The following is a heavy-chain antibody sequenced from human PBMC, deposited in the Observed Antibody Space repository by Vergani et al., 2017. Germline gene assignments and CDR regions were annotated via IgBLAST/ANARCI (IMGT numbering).Heavy chain of an antibody. CDR3: ATAGSSGSQGDFNY. Sequence: EVQLVPSGAEVKKPGATVKISCKVSGYNFTDYYMHWVQQAPGKGLEWMGLVDPEDGETIYAEKFQGRVTITADTSTDTAYMELSSLRSEDTAVYYCATAGSSGSQGDFNYWGQGTLVTVSS. CDR1: GYNFTDYY. CDR2: VDPEDGET. D-gene: IGHD3-22*01. J-gene: IGHJ4*02. V-gene: IGHV1-69-2*01.